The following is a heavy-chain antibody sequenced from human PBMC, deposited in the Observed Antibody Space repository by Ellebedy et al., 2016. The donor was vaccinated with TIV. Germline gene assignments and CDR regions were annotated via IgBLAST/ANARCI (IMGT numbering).Heavy chain of an antibody. Sequence: GESLKISCAASGFTFSSYSMNWVRQAPGKGLEWVSSISSSSSYIYYADSVKGRFTISRDNAKNSLYLQMNSLRAEDTAVYYCARGVLYFGQDVWGQGTTVTVSS. D-gene: IGHD2-2*02. CDR1: GFTFSSYS. CDR2: ISSSSSYI. V-gene: IGHV3-21*01. J-gene: IGHJ6*02. CDR3: ARGVLYFGQDV.